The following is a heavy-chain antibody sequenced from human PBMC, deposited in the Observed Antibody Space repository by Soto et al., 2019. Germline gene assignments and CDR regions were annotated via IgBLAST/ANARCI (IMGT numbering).Heavy chain of an antibody. CDR2: IIPIFGTA. J-gene: IGHJ6*02. CDR3: ARDPLEGGSSLYGDYYYYGMDV. V-gene: IGHV1-69*13. CDR1: GGTFSSYA. Sequence: ASVKVSCKASGGTFSSYAISWVRQAPGQGLEWMGGIIPIFGTANYAQKFQGRVTITADESTSTAYMELSSLRSEDTAVYYCARDPLEGGSSLYGDYYYYGMDVWGRGTTVAVSS. D-gene: IGHD4-17*01.